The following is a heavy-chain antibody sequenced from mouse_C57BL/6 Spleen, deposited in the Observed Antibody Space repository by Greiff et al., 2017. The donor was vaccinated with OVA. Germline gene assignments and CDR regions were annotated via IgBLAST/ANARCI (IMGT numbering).Heavy chain of an antibody. Sequence: EVKLVESGGDLVKPGGSLKLSCAASGFTFSSYGMSWVRQTPDKRLEWVATISSGGSYTYYPDSVKGRFTISRDNAKNTLYRQMSSLKSEDTAMYYCARHYYGSSYRYFDVWGTGTTVTVSS. J-gene: IGHJ1*03. CDR3: ARHYYGSSYRYFDV. CDR1: GFTFSSYG. D-gene: IGHD1-1*01. V-gene: IGHV5-6*02. CDR2: ISSGGSYT.